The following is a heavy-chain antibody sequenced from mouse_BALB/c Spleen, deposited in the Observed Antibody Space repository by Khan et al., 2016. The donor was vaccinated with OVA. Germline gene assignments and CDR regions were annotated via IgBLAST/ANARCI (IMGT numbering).Heavy chain of an antibody. D-gene: IGHD1-1*01. CDR1: GFTFSTYG. CDR2: VSTGGGYT. V-gene: IGHV5-6*01. CDR3: ARLAYYYDSEGFAY. J-gene: IGHJ3*01. Sequence: EVELVESGGDLLKPGGSLKLSCAASGFTFSTYGMSWVRQTPDKRLEWVATVSTGGGYTYYPDSVKGRFSISRDNAKNTLYLQMSSLTSEDTAMFYCARLAYYYDSEGFAYWGQGTLVTVSA.